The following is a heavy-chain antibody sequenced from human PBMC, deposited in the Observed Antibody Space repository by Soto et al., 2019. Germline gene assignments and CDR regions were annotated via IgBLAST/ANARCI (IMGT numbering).Heavy chain of an antibody. D-gene: IGHD3-10*01. CDR1: GDSVASNSAA. CDR2: TYYRSKWYN. CDR3: ARGRYVPPYYYGSGSPFDY. V-gene: IGHV6-1*01. Sequence: SQTLTLTCAISGDSVASNSAAWNWIRQPPSRGLEWLGRTYYRSKWYNDYAVSVKSRITINPDTSKNQFSLKLSSVTAADTAVYYCARGRYVPPYYYGSGSPFDYWGQGTLVTVSS. J-gene: IGHJ4*02.